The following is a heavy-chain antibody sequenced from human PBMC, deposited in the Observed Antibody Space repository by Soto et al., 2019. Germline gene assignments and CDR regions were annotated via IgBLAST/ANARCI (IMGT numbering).Heavy chain of an antibody. Sequence: SVKVSCKASGGTFSSYAISWVRQAPGQGLEWMGGIIPIFGTANYAQKFQGRVTITADESTSTAYMELSSLRSEDTAVYYCARASPPTVTREEQFDYWGQGTLVTVSS. V-gene: IGHV1-69*13. J-gene: IGHJ4*02. CDR1: GGTFSSYA. CDR3: ARASPPTVTREEQFDY. CDR2: IIPIFGTA. D-gene: IGHD4-17*01.